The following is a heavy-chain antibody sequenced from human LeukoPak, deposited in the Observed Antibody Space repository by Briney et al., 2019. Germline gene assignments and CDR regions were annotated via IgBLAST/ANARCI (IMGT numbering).Heavy chain of an antibody. D-gene: IGHD3-22*01. CDR2: ISGYNGNT. CDR3: ASPNDYDSSDYRRDTFDF. J-gene: IGHJ3*01. CDR1: GYTFTNHG. V-gene: IGHV1-18*01. Sequence: ASVKVSCKASGYTFTNHGISWVRQAPGQGLEWMGWISGYNGNTNYVQNLQGRVTMTTDTSTSTAYMELRSLRSEDTAVYYCASPNDYDSSDYRRDTFDFWGQGTMLTVSS.